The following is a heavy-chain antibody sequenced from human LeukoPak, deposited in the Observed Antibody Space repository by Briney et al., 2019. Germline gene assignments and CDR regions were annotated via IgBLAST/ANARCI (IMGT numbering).Heavy chain of an antibody. D-gene: IGHD2-15*01. CDR2: ISYDGSNK. CDR1: GFTFSSYA. V-gene: IGHV3-30*01. Sequence: GGSLRLSCAASGFTFSSYAMHWVRQAPGKGLEWVVVISYDGSNKYYADSVKGRLTISRDNSKNTLYLQMNSLRAEDTAVYYCARDDMSRDAFDIWGQGTMVTVSS. CDR3: ARDDMSRDAFDI. J-gene: IGHJ3*02.